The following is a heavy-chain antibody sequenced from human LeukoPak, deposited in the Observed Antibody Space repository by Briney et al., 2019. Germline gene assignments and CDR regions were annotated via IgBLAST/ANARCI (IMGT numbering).Heavy chain of an antibody. CDR2: INHSGST. D-gene: IGHD2-2*02. CDR3: AGAPYCSSTSCYRSFDY. CDR1: GGSFSGYY. V-gene: IGHV4-34*01. J-gene: IGHJ4*02. Sequence: ASETLSLTCAVYGGSFSGYYWSWIRQPPGKGLEWIGEINHSGSTNYNPSLKSRVTISVDTSKNQFSLKLSSVTAADTAVYYCAGAPYCSSTSCYRSFDYWGQGTPVTVSS.